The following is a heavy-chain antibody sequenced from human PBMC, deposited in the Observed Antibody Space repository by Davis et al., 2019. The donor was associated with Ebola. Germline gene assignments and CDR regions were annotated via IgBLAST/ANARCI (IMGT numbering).Heavy chain of an antibody. CDR1: GDRVSSNSAA. CDR2: TYYRSKWYN. V-gene: IGHV6-1*01. J-gene: IGHJ6*02. CDR3: ARDRYDFWSGYYGQDYYYGMDV. Sequence: PSETLSLTCAISGDRVSSNSAAWNWIRQSPSRGLEWLGRTYYRSKWYNDYPVSVKSRITINPDTSKNQFSLQLNSVTPEDTAVYYCARDRYDFWSGYYGQDYYYGMDVWGQGTTVTVSS. D-gene: IGHD3-3*01.